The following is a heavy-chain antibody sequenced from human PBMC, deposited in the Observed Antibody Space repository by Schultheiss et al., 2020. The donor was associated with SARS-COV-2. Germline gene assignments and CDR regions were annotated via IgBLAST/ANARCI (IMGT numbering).Heavy chain of an antibody. V-gene: IGHV3-74*01. CDR1: GFTFSSYS. D-gene: IGHD5-12*01. J-gene: IGHJ4*02. CDR3: TVADIVATIRSDY. CDR2: INSDGSST. Sequence: GESLKISCAASGFTFSSYSMNWVRQAPGKGLEWVSRINSDGSSTSYADSVKGRFTMSRDNAKNTLYLQMNSLRAEDTAVYYCTVADIVATIRSDYWGQGTLVTVSS.